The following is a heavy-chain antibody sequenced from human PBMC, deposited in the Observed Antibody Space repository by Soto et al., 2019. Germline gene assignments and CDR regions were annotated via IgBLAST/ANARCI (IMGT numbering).Heavy chain of an antibody. D-gene: IGHD3-9*01. CDR2: ISSSSYI. J-gene: IGHJ4*02. CDR3: ARAFDWLIIDY. CDR1: GLDFSSYS. V-gene: IGHV3-21*01. Sequence: GGSLILSWASAGLDFSSYSMNLVRPAPGKGLEWVSSISSSSYIYYADSVKGRFTISRDNAKNSLYLQMNSLRAEDTAVYYCARAFDWLIIDYWGQGTLVTVSS.